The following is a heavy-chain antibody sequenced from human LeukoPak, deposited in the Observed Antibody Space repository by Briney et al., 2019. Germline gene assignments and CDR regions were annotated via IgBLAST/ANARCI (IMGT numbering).Heavy chain of an antibody. CDR1: GYTFTSSY. Sequence: ASVKVSCKASGYTFTSSYMHWVRQAPGQGLEWMGIINPSGGSTIYAQKFQGRVTMTRDTSTSTVYMELSSLRSEDTAVYYCARSLAVPAADETFGDYWGQGTLVTVSS. D-gene: IGHD2-2*01. V-gene: IGHV1-46*01. CDR2: INPSGGST. CDR3: ARSLAVPAADETFGDY. J-gene: IGHJ4*02.